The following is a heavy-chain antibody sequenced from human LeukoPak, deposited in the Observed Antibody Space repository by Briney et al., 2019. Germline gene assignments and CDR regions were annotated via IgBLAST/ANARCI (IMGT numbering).Heavy chain of an antibody. CDR3: AKGVHYYYMDV. Sequence: PGGSLRLSCAASGFTFDDYAMHWVRQAPGKGLEWVSGISWNSGSIGYADSVKGRFTISRDNAKNSLYLQMNSLRAEDTALYYCAKGVHYYYMDVWGKGTTVTVSS. J-gene: IGHJ6*03. V-gene: IGHV3-9*01. CDR1: GFTFDDYA. CDR2: ISWNSGSI.